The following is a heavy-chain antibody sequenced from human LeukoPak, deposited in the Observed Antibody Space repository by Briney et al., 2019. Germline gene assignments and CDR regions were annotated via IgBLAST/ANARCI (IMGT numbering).Heavy chain of an antibody. CDR3: AKWGDYDVLTGYYVSDY. D-gene: IGHD3-9*01. CDR2: ITGSGGNT. J-gene: IGHJ4*02. Sequence: GGSLRLSCAASGFTFSNYAMSWVRQAPGKGLEWVSAITGSGGNTYYADSVKGRFTISRDNSKNTVFLQMNILRAEDTAVYYCAKWGDYDVLTGYYVSDYWGQGTLVTVSS. V-gene: IGHV3-23*01. CDR1: GFTFSNYA.